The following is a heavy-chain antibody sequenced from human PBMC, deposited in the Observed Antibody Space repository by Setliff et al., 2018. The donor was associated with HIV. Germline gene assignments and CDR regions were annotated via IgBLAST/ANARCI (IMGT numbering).Heavy chain of an antibody. D-gene: IGHD4-17*01. CDR2: IIPIFGTA. V-gene: IGHV1-69*13. Sequence: RASVKVSCKASGGTFSSYAISWVRQAPGQGLEWMGGIIPIFGTANYAQKFQGRVTITADESTSTAYMELSSLRSEDTAVYYCAVRDDYGGRFDYWGQGTLVTVS. J-gene: IGHJ4*02. CDR1: GGTFSSYA. CDR3: AVRDDYGGRFDY.